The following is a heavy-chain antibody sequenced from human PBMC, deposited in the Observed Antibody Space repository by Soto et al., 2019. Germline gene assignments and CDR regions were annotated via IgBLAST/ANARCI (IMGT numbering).Heavy chain of an antibody. D-gene: IGHD2-2*01. CDR2: ISYDGSNK. CDR1: GFTFSSYG. V-gene: IGHV3-30*18. Sequence: GGSLRLSCAASGFTFSSYGMHWVRQAPGKGLEWVAVISYDGSNKYYADSVKGRVTISRDNSRNTLYLQMNSLRAEDTAVYYCAKVAGYCSSTSCFYPNPRPFSEAFDIWGQGTMVTVPS. J-gene: IGHJ3*02. CDR3: AKVAGYCSSTSCFYPNPRPFSEAFDI.